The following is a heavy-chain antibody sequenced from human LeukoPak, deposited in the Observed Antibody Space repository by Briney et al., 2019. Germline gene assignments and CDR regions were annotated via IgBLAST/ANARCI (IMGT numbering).Heavy chain of an antibody. CDR3: AKEANYDILTGRWGHYGMDV. V-gene: IGHV3-30*18. J-gene: IGHJ6*02. CDR1: GFTFSSYG. CDR2: ISYDGSNK. D-gene: IGHD3-9*01. Sequence: GGSLRLSCVASGFTFSSYGMHWVRQAPGKGLEWVAVISYDGSNKYYADSVKGRFTISRDNSKNTLYLQMNSLRAEDTAVYYCAKEANYDILTGRWGHYGMDVWGQGTTVTVSS.